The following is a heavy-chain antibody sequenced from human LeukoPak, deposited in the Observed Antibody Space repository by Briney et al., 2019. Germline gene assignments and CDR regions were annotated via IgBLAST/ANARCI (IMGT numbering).Heavy chain of an antibody. V-gene: IGHV5-51*01. CDR3: ARLKDYYSSERFDY. D-gene: IGHD3-10*01. CDR1: GYSFTNYW. CDR2: IYPGDSDT. J-gene: IGHJ4*02. Sequence: GESLKISCKGSGYSFTNYWIGWVRQMPGKGLEWMGIIYPGDSDTRYSPSFKGQVTISADKSISTAYLQWSGLKASDTAMYYCARLKDYYSSERFDYWGQGTLVTVSS.